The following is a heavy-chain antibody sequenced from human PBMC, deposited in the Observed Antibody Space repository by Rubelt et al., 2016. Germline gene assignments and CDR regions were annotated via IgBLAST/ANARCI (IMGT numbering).Heavy chain of an antibody. V-gene: IGHV4-39*07. CDR2: IYYSGST. D-gene: IGHD1-7*01. J-gene: IGHJ4*02. Sequence: QVQLQESGPGLVKPSQTLSLTCSVSGGSISSGGYYWSWIRQPPGKGLEWIGSIYYSGSTYYNPSLKSRVTISVDTSKNQFSLKLGAVAAAETAVYYCARDPRAGTTSFDYWGQGTLVTVSS. CDR3: ARDPRAGTTSFDY. CDR1: GGSISSGGYY.